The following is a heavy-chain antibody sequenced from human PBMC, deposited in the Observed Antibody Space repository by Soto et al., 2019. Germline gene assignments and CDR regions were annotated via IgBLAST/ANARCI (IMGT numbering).Heavy chain of an antibody. CDR2: IIPIFGTG. V-gene: IGHV1-69*12. CDR3: ARDIGSGYDWRD. D-gene: IGHD3-22*01. J-gene: IGHJ4*02. Sequence: QVQLVQSGAEVKKPGSSVKVSCKASGGTFRSYALSWVRQAPGHGLEWMGGIIPIFGTGNYAQKFQGRVTIPADEPTSTAYMELSSLRSEDTAVYYCARDIGSGYDWRDWGQGTLVTVSS. CDR1: GGTFRSYA.